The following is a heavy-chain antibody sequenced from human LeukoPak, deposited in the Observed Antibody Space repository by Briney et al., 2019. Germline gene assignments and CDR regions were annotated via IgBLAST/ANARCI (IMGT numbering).Heavy chain of an antibody. J-gene: IGHJ4*02. D-gene: IGHD1-26*01. Sequence: GGSLRLSCAASGFTFSSYGMHWVRQAPGKGLEWVAFIRYDGSNKFYADSVKGRFTISRDNSKNTLYLQMNSLRAEDTAVYYCAKDQSGTYYTFDYWGQGTLVTVSS. CDR2: IRYDGSNK. CDR1: GFTFSSYG. CDR3: AKDQSGTYYTFDY. V-gene: IGHV3-30*02.